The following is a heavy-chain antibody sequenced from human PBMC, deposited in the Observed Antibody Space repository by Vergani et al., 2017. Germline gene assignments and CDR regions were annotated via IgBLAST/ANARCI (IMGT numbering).Heavy chain of an antibody. Sequence: QVQLQQWGAGLLKPSETLSLTCAVYGGSFSGYYWSWIRQPPGKGLEWIGEINHSGSTNYNPSLKSRVTISVDTSKNHFSLKLSSVTAADTAVYYCASLTGLSSSGYYYYYYYMDVWGKGTTVTVSS. CDR2: INHSGST. J-gene: IGHJ6*03. D-gene: IGHD3-22*01. CDR1: GGSFSGYY. V-gene: IGHV4-34*01. CDR3: ASLTGLSSSGYYYYYYYMDV.